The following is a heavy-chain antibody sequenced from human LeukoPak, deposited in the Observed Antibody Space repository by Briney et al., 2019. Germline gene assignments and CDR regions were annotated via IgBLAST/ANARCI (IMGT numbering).Heavy chain of an antibody. J-gene: IGHJ6*02. Sequence: GGSLRLSCAASGFTFSSYAMSWVRQAPGKGLEWVSLISGSGGSTYYADSVKGRFTISRDNSKNTLYLQMNSLRVEDTAVYYCAKGNIAARQDIMDVWGQGTTVTVSS. D-gene: IGHD6-6*01. V-gene: IGHV3-23*01. CDR2: ISGSGGST. CDR3: AKGNIAARQDIMDV. CDR1: GFTFSSYA.